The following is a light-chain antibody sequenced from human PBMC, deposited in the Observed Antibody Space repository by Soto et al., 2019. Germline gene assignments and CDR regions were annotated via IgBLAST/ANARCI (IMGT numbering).Light chain of an antibody. V-gene: IGKV3-11*01. CDR3: QQRSNWPWT. CDR1: QSVSSY. CDR2: DAS. Sequence: EIVFTQSPATLSLSPGERATLSCRASQSVSSYLAWYQQKPGQAPRLLIYDASNRATGIPARFSGSGSGTDFTLTISSLEPEDFAVYYCQQRSNWPWTFGQGIKVDIK. J-gene: IGKJ1*01.